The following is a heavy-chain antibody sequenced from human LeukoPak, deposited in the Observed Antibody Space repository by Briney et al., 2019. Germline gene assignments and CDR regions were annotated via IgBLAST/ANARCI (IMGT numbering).Heavy chain of an antibody. CDR2: ITNDGSAT. CDR3: ARDASPGYFDL. Sequence: PGGSLRLSCAVSGFTFSNDWMHWVRQGPGKGLAWVSRITNDGSATGYADSVKGRFTISRDNAKNTLYLHMDSLSPEDTAVYYCARDASPGYFDLWGRGTLVTVSS. V-gene: IGHV3-74*01. J-gene: IGHJ2*01. CDR1: GFTFSNDW. D-gene: IGHD2-15*01.